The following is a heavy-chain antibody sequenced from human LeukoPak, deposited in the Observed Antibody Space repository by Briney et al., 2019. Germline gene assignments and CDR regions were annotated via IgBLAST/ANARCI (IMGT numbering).Heavy chain of an antibody. D-gene: IGHD6-19*01. CDR1: GFTFSNYA. CDR2: IAYDGSNK. J-gene: IGHJ4*02. CDR3: SRDRRVYSSGLYPACYFDY. V-gene: IGHV3-30*01. Sequence: PGGSLRLSCAASGFTFSNYAMHWVRQAPGKGLEWVAVIAYDGSNKYYAESVKGRFTISRDNSKNTLYMQMNSLRVEDTAVYYCSRDRRVYSSGLYPACYFDYWGQGTMVTVSS.